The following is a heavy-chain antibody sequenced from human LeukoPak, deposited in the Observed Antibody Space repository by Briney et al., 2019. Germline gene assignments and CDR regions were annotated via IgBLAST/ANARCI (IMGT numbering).Heavy chain of an antibody. V-gene: IGHV1-2*02. J-gene: IGHJ4*02. Sequence: WASVKVSCKASGYTFTSYYMHWVRQAPGQGLEWMGWINPNSGGTNYAQKFQGRVTMTRDTSISTAYMELSRLRSDDTAVYYCARINRVKRGLYYYDSSGYPLFDYWGQGTLVTVSS. CDR3: ARINRVKRGLYYYDSSGYPLFDY. CDR2: INPNSGGT. D-gene: IGHD3-22*01. CDR1: GYTFTSYY.